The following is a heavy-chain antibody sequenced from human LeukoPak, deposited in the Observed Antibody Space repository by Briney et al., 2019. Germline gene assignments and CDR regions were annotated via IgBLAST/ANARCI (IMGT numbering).Heavy chain of an antibody. CDR1: GFTFSSYA. J-gene: IGHJ6*03. Sequence: GGSLRLSCAASGFTFSSYAMHWVRQAPGKGLEWVAVISYDGSNKYYADSVKGRFTISRDNSKNTLYLQMNSLRAEDTAVYYCTRAAEYDSSGYYYGNYYYYYMDVWGKGTTVTISS. CDR3: TRAAEYDSSGYYYGNYYYYYMDV. CDR2: ISYDGSNK. D-gene: IGHD3-22*01. V-gene: IGHV3-30*04.